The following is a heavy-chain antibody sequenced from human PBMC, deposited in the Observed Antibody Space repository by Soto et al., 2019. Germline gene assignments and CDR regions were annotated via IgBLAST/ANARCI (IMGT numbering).Heavy chain of an antibody. V-gene: IGHV1-18*01. CDR1: GYTFTNYG. CDR2: INGYNGNA. D-gene: IGHD3-16*01. Sequence: QVQLVQSGAEVKKPGASVTVSCKASGYTFTNYGVSWVRQAPGQGLEWLGWINGYNGNAKYAENLQGRVSMTTDTSTTTAYMELRSLRSDDTAVYYCARMGDVPYYYYGMDVWGQGTTVTVSS. CDR3: ARMGDVPYYYYGMDV. J-gene: IGHJ6*02.